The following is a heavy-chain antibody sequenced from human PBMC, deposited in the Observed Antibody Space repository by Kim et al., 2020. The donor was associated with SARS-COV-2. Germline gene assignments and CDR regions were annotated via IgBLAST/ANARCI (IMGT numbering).Heavy chain of an antibody. CDR1: GYTFTSYG. Sequence: ASVKVSCKASGYTFTSYGISWVRQAPGQGLEWMGWISAYNGNTNYAQKLQGRVTMTTDTSTSTAYMELRSLRSDDTAVYYCARPSYCSSTSCYEAPQRYYYGMDVWGQGTTVTVSS. CDR2: ISAYNGNT. D-gene: IGHD2-2*01. J-gene: IGHJ6*02. CDR3: ARPSYCSSTSCYEAPQRYYYGMDV. V-gene: IGHV1-18*04.